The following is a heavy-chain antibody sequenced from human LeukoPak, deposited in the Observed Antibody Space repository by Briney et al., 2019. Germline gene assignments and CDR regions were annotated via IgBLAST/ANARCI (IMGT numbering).Heavy chain of an antibody. CDR3: ARGVGATTFYFDY. V-gene: IGHV3-72*01. J-gene: IGHJ4*02. Sequence: GGSLRLSCATSGFTLSDYYMNWVRQAPGKGLEWVGRTRNKANSYITDYAASVKGRFTISRDDSKKSLYLQMNSLKTEDAAVYYCARGVGATTFYFDYWGQGTLVTVSS. D-gene: IGHD1-26*01. CDR1: GFTLSDYY. CDR2: TRNKANSYIT.